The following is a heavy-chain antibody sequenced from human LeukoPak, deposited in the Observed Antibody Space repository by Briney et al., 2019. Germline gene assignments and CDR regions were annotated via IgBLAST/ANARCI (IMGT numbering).Heavy chain of an antibody. J-gene: IGHJ4*02. CDR2: ISGSGGST. D-gene: IGHD3-22*01. Sequence: GGSLRLSCAASGFSFSSYAMSWVRQAPGKGLEWVSAISGSGGSTYYADSVKGRFTISRDNSKNTLYLQMNSLRAEDTAVYYCAKDIARRRYYDSSGYFDYWGQGTLVTVSS. CDR1: GFSFSSYA. V-gene: IGHV3-23*01. CDR3: AKDIARRRYYDSSGYFDY.